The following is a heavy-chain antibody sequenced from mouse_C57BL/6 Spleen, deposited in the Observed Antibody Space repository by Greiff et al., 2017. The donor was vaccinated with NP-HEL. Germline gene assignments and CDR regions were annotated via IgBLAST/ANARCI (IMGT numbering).Heavy chain of an antibody. V-gene: IGHV1-15*01. J-gene: IGHJ4*01. D-gene: IGHD2-1*01. CDR3: TRRGNLYDYAMDY. Sequence: VQLQQSGAELVRPGASVTLSCKASGYTFTDYEMHWVKQTPVHGLEWIGAIDPETGGTAYNQKFKGKAILTADKSSSTAYMELRSLTSEDSAVYYCTRRGNLYDYAMDYWGQGTSVTVSS. CDR2: IDPETGGT. CDR1: GYTFTDYE.